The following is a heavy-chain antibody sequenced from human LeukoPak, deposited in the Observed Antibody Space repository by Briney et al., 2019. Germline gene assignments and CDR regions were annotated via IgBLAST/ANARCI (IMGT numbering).Heavy chain of an antibody. D-gene: IGHD3-22*01. V-gene: IGHV3-7*01. Sequence: GGSLRLSCAASGFTFSSYWMTWVRQAPGKGLEWVANIKQDGSEKYYVDSVKGRFTISRDNAKNSLSLQVNSLRAEDTAVYFCARSRSGYYEDYWGQGTLVTVSS. CDR2: IKQDGSEK. CDR1: GFTFSSYW. CDR3: ARSRSGYYEDY. J-gene: IGHJ4*02.